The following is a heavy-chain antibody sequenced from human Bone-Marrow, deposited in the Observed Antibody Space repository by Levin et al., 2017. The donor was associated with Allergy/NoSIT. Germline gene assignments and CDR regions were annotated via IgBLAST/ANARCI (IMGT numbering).Heavy chain of an antibody. D-gene: IGHD2-21*02. J-gene: IGHJ6*02. Sequence: GGSLRLSCAASDFPVKNNYMTWVRQAPGKGLEWVSFIHVVGATHYSDSVKGRFTISRDSSKNTLNLQMNSLRTEDTAVYYCASRSRAVTGTYGLDIWGQGTTVIVSS. V-gene: IGHV3-53*01. CDR2: IHVVGAT. CDR3: ASRSRAVTGTYGLDI. CDR1: DFPVKNNY.